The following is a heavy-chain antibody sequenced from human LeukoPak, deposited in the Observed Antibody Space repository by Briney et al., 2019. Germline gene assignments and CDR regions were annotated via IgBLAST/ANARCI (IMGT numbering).Heavy chain of an antibody. CDR1: GGSISSYY. D-gene: IGHD6-13*01. V-gene: IGHV4-59*01. CDR2: IYYSGST. J-gene: IGHJ4*02. CDR3: ARESIAAAGTTFDY. Sequence: SETLSLTCTVSGGSISSYYWSWIRQPPGKGLEWIGYIYYSGSTNYNPSLKSRVTISVDTSKNQFSLKLSSVTAADTAVYYCARESIAAAGTTFDYWDQGTLVTVSS.